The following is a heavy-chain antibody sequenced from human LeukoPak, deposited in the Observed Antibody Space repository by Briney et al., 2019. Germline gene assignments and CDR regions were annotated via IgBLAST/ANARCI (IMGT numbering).Heavy chain of an antibody. CDR1: GGSISTSGYY. CDR2: IYYSGST. D-gene: IGHD1-26*01. V-gene: IGHV4-39*01. Sequence: SETLSLTCTVSGGSISTSGYYWGWIRQPPGKGMEWIGNIYYSGSTYYNPSLKSRVTISVDTSKNQFSLKLSSVTAADTAVYYCARGVGATGGLFDYWGQGTLVTVSS. J-gene: IGHJ4*02. CDR3: ARGVGATGGLFDY.